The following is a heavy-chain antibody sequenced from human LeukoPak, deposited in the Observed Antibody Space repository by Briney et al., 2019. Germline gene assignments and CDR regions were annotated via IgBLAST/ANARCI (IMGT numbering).Heavy chain of an antibody. Sequence: GGSLRLSCEASGISVSSNYMSWVRQAPGKGLEWVSVIHSGVATYYADSARGRFTISRDEAKNTLYLQMSNLRAEDTAVYYCAREVWIRGSYFDYWGQGTLVTVSS. D-gene: IGHD3-16*01. CDR3: AREVWIRGSYFDY. CDR1: GISVSSNY. CDR2: IHSGVAT. J-gene: IGHJ4*02. V-gene: IGHV3-66*01.